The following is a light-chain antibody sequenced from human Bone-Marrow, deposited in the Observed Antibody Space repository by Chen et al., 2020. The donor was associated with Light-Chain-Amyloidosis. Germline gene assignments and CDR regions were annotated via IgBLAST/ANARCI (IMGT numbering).Light chain of an antibody. J-gene: IGLJ2*01. CDR1: DLPTKY. CDR2: RDT. CDR3: QSADSSGTYEVI. Sequence: SYELTQPPSVSVSPGQTGRITCSGDDLPTKYAHWYQQKPGQAPVLVIHRDTERPSGISERFSGSSSGTTATLTISGVQAEDEADYHCQSADSSGTYEVIFGGGTKLTVL. V-gene: IGLV3-25*03.